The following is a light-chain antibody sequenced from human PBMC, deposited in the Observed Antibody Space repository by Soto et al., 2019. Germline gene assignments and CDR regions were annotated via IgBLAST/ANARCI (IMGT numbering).Light chain of an antibody. CDR2: GAS. CDR1: QSVSSSY. V-gene: IGKV3-20*01. J-gene: IGKJ2*01. CDR3: QQDGSSPPYT. Sequence: EIVLTPSPGTLSLSPGERATLSCRASQSVSSSYLAWYQQKPGQAPRLLIYGASSRATGIPDRFSGSGSGTDFTLTISRLEPEDFAVYYCQQDGSSPPYTFGQGPKLEIK.